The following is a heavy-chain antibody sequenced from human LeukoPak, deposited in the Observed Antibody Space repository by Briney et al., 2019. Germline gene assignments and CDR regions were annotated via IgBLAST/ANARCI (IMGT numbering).Heavy chain of an antibody. CDR3: AKDSGMARSRAYYFY. D-gene: IGHD3-22*01. J-gene: IGHJ4*02. CDR2: ISDSGSET. CDR1: GFSFSRYG. V-gene: IGHV3-23*01. Sequence: GGSLRLSCAASGFSFSRYGMNWVRQAPGKGLEWVSSISDSGSETYYADSVKGRFTISRDNSKNTLYLQMNSLRADDTAVYYCAKDSGMARSRAYYFYWGQGSLVTVSS.